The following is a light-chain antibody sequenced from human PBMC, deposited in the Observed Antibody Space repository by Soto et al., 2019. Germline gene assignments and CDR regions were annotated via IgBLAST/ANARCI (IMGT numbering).Light chain of an antibody. Sequence: QSALTQPPSASGSPEHSVTISCTETTNEIGAYNYVSWYQHHPGKITKLLIYEVFRLLSGVPDRFSASKSVNTASLTVSWVQIEDEADYYCLSYVGRETGVFGSGTKVTV. V-gene: IGLV2-8*01. CDR1: TNEIGAYNY. J-gene: IGLJ1*01. CDR3: LSYVGRETGV. CDR2: EVF.